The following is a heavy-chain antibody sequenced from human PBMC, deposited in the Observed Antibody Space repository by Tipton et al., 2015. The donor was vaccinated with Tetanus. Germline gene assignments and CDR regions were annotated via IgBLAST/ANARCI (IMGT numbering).Heavy chain of an antibody. CDR1: GGSISSYY. CDR3: ARDHRLSASYAGWFDP. V-gene: IGHV4-59*01. J-gene: IGHJ5*02. CDR2: ISHRGST. Sequence: TLSLTCTVSGGSISSYYWSWIRQPPGEGLEWIGYISHRGSTNYNPSLKSRVTMSVDTSKNQFSLRLSSVTAADTAMYYCARDHRLSASYAGWFDPWGQGPLVTVSS. D-gene: IGHD2-8*01.